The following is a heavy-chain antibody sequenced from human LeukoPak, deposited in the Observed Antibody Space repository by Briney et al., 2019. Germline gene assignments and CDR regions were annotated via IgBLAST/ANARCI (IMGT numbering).Heavy chain of an antibody. CDR2: IKSKTDGATT. J-gene: IGHJ4*02. CDR3: TTGVEPI. V-gene: IGHV3-15*01. Sequence: GGSLRLSCAASGLTFINAWMSWVRQAPGKGLEWVGRIKSKTDGATTDYAAPVRGRFTISRDDSRNTLYLQMNSLKTEDTAVYYCTTGVEPIWGQGTLVTVSS. CDR1: GLTFINAW.